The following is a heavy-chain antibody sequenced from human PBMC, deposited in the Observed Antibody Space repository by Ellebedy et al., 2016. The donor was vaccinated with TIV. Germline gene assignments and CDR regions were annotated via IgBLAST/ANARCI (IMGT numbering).Heavy chain of an antibody. J-gene: IGHJ6*02. D-gene: IGHD5-12*01. CDR2: IIPIFGAP. CDR3: ATRGATIPSSLYYYAMDV. CDR1: GVTFNGYG. Sequence: ASVKVSCKASGVTFNGYGISWVRQAPGQGLEWMGGIIPIFGAPKYAQKFQGRVTITADDSTSTAYMELSSLRSEDTAVYYCATRGATIPSSLYYYAMDVWGQGTTVTVSS. V-gene: IGHV1-69*13.